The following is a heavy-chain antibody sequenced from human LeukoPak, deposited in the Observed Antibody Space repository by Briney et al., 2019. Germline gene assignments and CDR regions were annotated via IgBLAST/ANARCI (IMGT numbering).Heavy chain of an antibody. V-gene: IGHV4-34*01. Sequence: KPSETLSLTCAVYGGSFSGYYWSWIRQPPGKGLVWIGEINHSGSTNYNPSLRSRVTISVDTSKNQFSLKLSSVTAADTAVYYCARGRAPNIAAAGLGYWGQGTLVTVSS. J-gene: IGHJ4*02. D-gene: IGHD6-13*01. CDR2: INHSGST. CDR1: GGSFSGYY. CDR3: ARGRAPNIAAAGLGY.